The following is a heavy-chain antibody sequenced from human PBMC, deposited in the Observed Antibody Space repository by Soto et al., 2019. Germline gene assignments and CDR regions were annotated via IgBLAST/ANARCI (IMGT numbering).Heavy chain of an antibody. Sequence: QVLLVESGGGVVQPGGSLRLSCAASGFTFSASVMHWVRQAPGKGLEWMAILSYGAKNKYYADSVKGRFTISRDISESSLYLQMDSLITEDTAVYYCVIEEEEDGRGHYTNWGQGTLVSVSS. CDR1: GFTFSASV. V-gene: IGHV3-30*13. CDR3: VIEEEEDGRGHYTN. CDR2: LSYGAKNK. D-gene: IGHD3-3*01. J-gene: IGHJ4*02.